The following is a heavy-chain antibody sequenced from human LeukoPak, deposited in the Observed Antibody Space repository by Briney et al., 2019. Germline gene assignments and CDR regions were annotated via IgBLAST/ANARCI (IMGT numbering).Heavy chain of an antibody. Sequence: SETLSLTCTVSGGSISSGGYYWSWIRQHPGTGLEWIGYIYYSGSTYYNPSLKSRVTISVDTSKNQFSLKLSSVTAADTAVYYWARALGSGTPNWGQGTLVTVSS. CDR3: ARALGSGTPN. CDR2: IYYSGST. J-gene: IGHJ4*02. D-gene: IGHD3-10*01. CDR1: GGSISSGGYY. V-gene: IGHV4-31*03.